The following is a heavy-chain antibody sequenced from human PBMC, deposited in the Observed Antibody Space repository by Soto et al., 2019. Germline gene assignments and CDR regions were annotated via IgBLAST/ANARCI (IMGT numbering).Heavy chain of an antibody. CDR2: ISGSGGRS. D-gene: IGHD3-16*01. J-gene: IGHJ4*02. V-gene: IGHV3-23*01. CDR3: AKAYYVWASEQPYYFDY. CDR1: GFTFSNYA. Sequence: EVQLLDSGGGLVQPGGSLRLSCAASGFTFSNYAMTWVRQGPGKGLALVSGISGSGGRSYYADSVKGRFTISRDNSKSSWYSQMNSRRAADTAVYYCAKAYYVWASEQPYYFDYWGQGTLVTFSS.